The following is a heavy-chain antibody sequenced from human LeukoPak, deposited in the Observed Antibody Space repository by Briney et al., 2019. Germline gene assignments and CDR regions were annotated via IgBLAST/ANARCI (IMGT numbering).Heavy chain of an antibody. CDR2: MNPNSGNT. D-gene: IGHD1-26*01. CDR1: GYTFTSYD. CDR3: ASTWEPELPHDAFDI. Sequence: GASVKVSCKASGYTFTSYDINWVRQATGQGLEWMGWMNPNSGNTGYAQKFQGRVTITRNTSISTAYMELSSLRSEDTAVYYCASTWEPELPHDAFDIWGQGTMVPVSS. V-gene: IGHV1-8*03. J-gene: IGHJ3*02.